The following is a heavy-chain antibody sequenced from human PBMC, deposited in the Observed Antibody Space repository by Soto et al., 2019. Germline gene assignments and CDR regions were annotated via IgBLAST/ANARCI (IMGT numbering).Heavy chain of an antibody. CDR2: IKPDGSEK. CDR3: ARGDYYDSSGPFSDAFDI. CDR1: GFTFSSHW. D-gene: IGHD3-22*01. J-gene: IGHJ3*02. Sequence: QLVESGGGLVQPGGSLRLSCAASGFTFSSHWMSWVRQAPGKVLEWVANIKPDGSEKWYVDSVKGRFTISRDNAKNSLYLQMNSLRAEDTAVYYCARGDYYDSSGPFSDAFDIWGQGTMVTVSS. V-gene: IGHV3-7*04.